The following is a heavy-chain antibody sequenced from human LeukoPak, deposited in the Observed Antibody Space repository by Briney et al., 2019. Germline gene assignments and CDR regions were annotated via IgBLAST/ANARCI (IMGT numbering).Heavy chain of an antibody. J-gene: IGHJ4*02. D-gene: IGHD3-22*01. CDR2: IGYDGSNK. V-gene: IGHV3-30*18. Sequence: PGGSLRLSCTASGFTFSIYSMNWVRQAPGKGLEWVAVIGYDGSNKYYADSVKGRFTISRDNSKNTLYLQMNSLRTEDTAVYFCAKEIYYDSSAFFDYWGQGTLVTVSS. CDR3: AKEIYYDSSAFFDY. CDR1: GFTFSIYS.